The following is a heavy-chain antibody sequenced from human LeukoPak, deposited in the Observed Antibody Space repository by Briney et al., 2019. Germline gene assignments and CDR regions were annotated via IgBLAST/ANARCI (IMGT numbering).Heavy chain of an antibody. Sequence: GGSLRLSCAASGFTFSSYGMHWVRQAPGKGLEWVAVISYDGSNKYYADSVKGRFTISRDNSKNTLYLQMNSLRAEDTAVYYCSMAVGYYGSRSSDFDYWGQGTLVTVSS. J-gene: IGHJ4*02. CDR1: GFTFSSYG. D-gene: IGHD3-10*01. CDR2: ISYDGSNK. V-gene: IGHV3-30*03. CDR3: SMAVGYYGSRSSDFDY.